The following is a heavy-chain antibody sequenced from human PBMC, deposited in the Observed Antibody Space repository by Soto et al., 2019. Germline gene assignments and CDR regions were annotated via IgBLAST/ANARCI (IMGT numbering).Heavy chain of an antibody. J-gene: IGHJ6*02. Sequence: QVQLVESGGGVVQPGRSLRLSCAASGFTFSSYGMHWVRQAPGKGLEWVAVISYDGSNKYYADSVKGLFTISRDNSMITLYLQMNSLRAEDTAVYYCARESCIAAAVYYYYYGMDVWGQGTTVTVSS. CDR3: ARESCIAAAVYYYYYGMDV. V-gene: IGHV3-30*03. D-gene: IGHD6-13*01. CDR1: GFTFSSYG. CDR2: ISYDGSNK.